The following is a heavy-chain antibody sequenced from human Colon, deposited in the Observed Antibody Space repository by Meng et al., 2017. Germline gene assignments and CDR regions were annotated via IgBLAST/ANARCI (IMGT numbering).Heavy chain of an antibody. Sequence: QGQLVQAGAEVMKPGASVKVSCKASAYTFSRYAMHWVRQAPGQRLEWMRWINAGNGNTTRDTSATTTYMELSSLRSEDTAVYYCARDGGYEYLRFFLHWGQGTLVTVSS. V-gene: IGHV1-3*01. D-gene: IGHD2-15*01. CDR2: INAGNGNT. CDR3: ARDGGYEYLRFFLH. CDR1: AYTFSRYA. J-gene: IGHJ1*01.